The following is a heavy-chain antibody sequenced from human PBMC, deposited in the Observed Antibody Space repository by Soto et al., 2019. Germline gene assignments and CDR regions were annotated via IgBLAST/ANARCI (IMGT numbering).Heavy chain of an antibody. CDR1: GGTFSSYA. J-gene: IGHJ5*02. CDR3: ARVSCSGGSCYPPNNWFDP. D-gene: IGHD2-15*01. V-gene: IGHV1-69*13. Sequence: SVKVSCKASGGTFSSYAISWVRQAPGQGLEWMGGIIPIFGTANYAQKFQDRVTITADESTSTAYMELSSLRSEDTAVYYCARVSCSGGSCYPPNNWFDPGGQGTLVTVSS. CDR2: IIPIFGTA.